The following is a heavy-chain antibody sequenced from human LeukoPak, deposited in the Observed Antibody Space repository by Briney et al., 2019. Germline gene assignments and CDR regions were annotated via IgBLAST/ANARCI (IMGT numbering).Heavy chain of an antibody. CDR2: INHSGST. J-gene: IGHJ4*02. V-gene: IGHV4-61*01. CDR1: GGSVSSGSYY. CDR3: ARSLLWFGELLSFDY. D-gene: IGHD3-10*01. Sequence: PSETLSLTCTVSGGSVSSGSYYWSWIRQPPGKGLEWIGEINHSGSTNYNPSLKSRVTISVDTSKNQFSLKLSSVTAADTAVYYCARSLLWFGELLSFDYWGQGTLVTVSS.